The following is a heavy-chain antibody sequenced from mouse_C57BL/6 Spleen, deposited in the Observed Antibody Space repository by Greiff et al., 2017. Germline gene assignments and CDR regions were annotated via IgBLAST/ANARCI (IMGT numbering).Heavy chain of an antibody. CDR2: IHPNSGST. V-gene: IGHV1-64*01. D-gene: IGHD2-2*01. J-gene: IGHJ4*01. CDR3: APSTMVTTEDAMDY. CDR1: GYTFTSYW. Sequence: QVQLQQPGAELVKPGASVKLSCKASGYTFTSYWMHWVKQRPGQGLEWIGMIHPNSGSTNYNEKFKSKATLTVAKYSSTAYMQLSSLTSDDSAVYFCAPSTMVTTEDAMDYWCQGTSVTVSS.